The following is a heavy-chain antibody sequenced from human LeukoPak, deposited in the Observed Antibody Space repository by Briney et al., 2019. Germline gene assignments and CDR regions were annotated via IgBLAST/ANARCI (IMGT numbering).Heavy chain of an antibody. CDR3: TKRGVGAPNDY. J-gene: IGHJ4*02. D-gene: IGHD1-26*01. CDR2: ISGSGGST. CDR1: GFTFSSYA. V-gene: IGHV3-23*01. Sequence: GGSLRLSCAGSGFTFSSYAMSWVRQAPGKGLEWVSAISGSGGSTYYADSVKGRFTISRDNSKTTLYLQMNSLRAEDTAVYYCTKRGVGAPNDYWGQGTLVTVSS.